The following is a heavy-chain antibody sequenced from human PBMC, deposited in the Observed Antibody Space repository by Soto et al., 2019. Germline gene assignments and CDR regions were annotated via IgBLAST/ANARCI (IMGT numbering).Heavy chain of an antibody. V-gene: IGHV3-30*18. Sequence: LRLSCAASGFTFGSYDMHWVRQAPGKGLEWVAFISYDGSTKYYVDSVKGRFTISRDNSKNTVYLQMNSLRAEDAATYYCAKLAYDVSGSTNPHFDYWGQGTPVTVSS. J-gene: IGHJ4*02. CDR3: AKLAYDVSGSTNPHFDY. CDR1: GFTFGSYD. CDR2: ISYDGSTK. D-gene: IGHD3-22*01.